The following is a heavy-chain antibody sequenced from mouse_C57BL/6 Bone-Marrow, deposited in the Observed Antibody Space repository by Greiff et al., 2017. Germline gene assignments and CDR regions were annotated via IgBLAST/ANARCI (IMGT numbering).Heavy chain of an antibody. J-gene: IGHJ3*01. CDR3: ATAWVAY. CDR2: IYPRSGNT. V-gene: IGHV1-81*01. CDR1: GYTFTSYG. Sequence: QVQLQQSGAELARPGASVKLSCKASGYTFTSYGISWVKQRTGQGLEWIGEIYPRSGNTYYNEKFKGKATLTADKSSSTAYMELRSLTSEDSAAYFCATAWVAYWGQGTLVTVSA.